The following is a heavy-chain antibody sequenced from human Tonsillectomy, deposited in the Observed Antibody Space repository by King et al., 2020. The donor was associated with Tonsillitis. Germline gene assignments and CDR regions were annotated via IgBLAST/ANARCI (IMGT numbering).Heavy chain of an antibody. CDR1: GFTFSSYA. CDR3: ARVGRGVISPLGY. D-gene: IGHD3-10*01. Sequence: QLVQSGGGVVQPGRSLRLSCAASGFTFSSYAMHWVRQAPGKGLEWVAVISYDGSNKYYADSVKGRFTISRDNSKNTLCLQMNSLRAEDTAVYYCARVGRGVISPLGYWGQGTLVTVSS. CDR2: ISYDGSNK. V-gene: IGHV3-30-3*01. J-gene: IGHJ4*02.